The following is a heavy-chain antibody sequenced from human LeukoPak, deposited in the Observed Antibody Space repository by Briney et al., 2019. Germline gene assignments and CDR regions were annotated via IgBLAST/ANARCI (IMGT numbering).Heavy chain of an antibody. CDR1: GGSISSYY. D-gene: IGHD3-10*01. Sequence: SETLSLTCTVSGGSISSYYWSWIRQPPGKGLEWIGYIYYSGSTNYNPSLKSRVTISVDTSKNQFSLKLSSVTAADTAVYYCARLIQPGGSEGFDYWGQGTLVTVSS. V-gene: IGHV4-59*01. CDR2: IYYSGST. J-gene: IGHJ4*02. CDR3: ARLIQPGGSEGFDY.